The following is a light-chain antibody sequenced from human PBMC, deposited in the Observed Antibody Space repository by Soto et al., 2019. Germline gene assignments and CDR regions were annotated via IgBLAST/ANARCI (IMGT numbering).Light chain of an antibody. CDR2: AAS. CDR3: QQVHIFLLT. J-gene: IGKJ4*01. V-gene: IGKV1-12*01. Sequence: DVQMTQSPSSVSASVGDRVSITCRASQGIRSWLAWYQQKPGKAPKLLIYAASSLQSGVPPRFSGSGSGIDFTLTINTLQPEDFATYYCQQVHIFLLTFGGGTKVETK. CDR1: QGIRSW.